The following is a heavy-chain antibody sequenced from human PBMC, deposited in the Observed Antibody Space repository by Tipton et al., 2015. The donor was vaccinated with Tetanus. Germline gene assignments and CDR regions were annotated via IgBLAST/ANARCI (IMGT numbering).Heavy chain of an antibody. J-gene: IGHJ4*02. CDR1: GYTFTSFG. D-gene: IGHD1-1*01. V-gene: IGHV1-18*01. CDR2: INTDKGST. CDR3: ARVGTMDY. Sequence: QSGAEVKKPGASVKVSCKASGYTFTSFGINWVRQAPGQGLEWMGWINTDKGSTNYAQNLQGRVIMTTDTYTLTAYMELRSLRSDDTAVYYCARVGTMDYWGQGTLFTVSA.